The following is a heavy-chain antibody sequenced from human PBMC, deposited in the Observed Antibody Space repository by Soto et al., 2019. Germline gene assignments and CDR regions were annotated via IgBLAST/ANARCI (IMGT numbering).Heavy chain of an antibody. V-gene: IGHV5-51*01. CDR3: ARHKYSGSAVVGMEV. CDR1: GYRFSNYW. D-gene: IGHD1-26*01. CDR2: IQPGDSDT. Sequence: PVESLKISFKDVGYRFSNYWIACVLQTPGKGLECMGSIQPGDSDTRYSPSFQGQVTISVDKSISTAYLQWSSLKASDTAMYYCARHKYSGSAVVGMEVWGQGTTV. J-gene: IGHJ6*02.